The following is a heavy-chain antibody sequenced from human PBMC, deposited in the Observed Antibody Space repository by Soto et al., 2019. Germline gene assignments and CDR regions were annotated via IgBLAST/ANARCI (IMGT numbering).Heavy chain of an antibody. Sequence: PGGSLRLSCAASGFTFSDYYMSWIRQAPGKGLEWVSCISSSSSYTNYADSVKGRFTISRDNAKNSLYLQMNSLRAEDTAVYYCASPTGTPGYWGQGTLVTVSS. V-gene: IGHV3-11*06. CDR3: ASPTGTPGY. J-gene: IGHJ4*02. CDR1: GFTFSDYY. CDR2: ISSSSSYT. D-gene: IGHD1-1*01.